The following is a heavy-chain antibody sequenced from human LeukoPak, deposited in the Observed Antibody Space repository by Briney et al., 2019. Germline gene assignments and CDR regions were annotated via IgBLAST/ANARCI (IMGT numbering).Heavy chain of an antibody. CDR2: IYYPGSP. CDR3: ARGGENYSDSSGYYSLDH. Sequence: SETLSLTCIVSGASISSGDSFWTWIRHHPGRGLELIGHIYYPGSPYYNPSLKSRITISVDTAKNQFSLKLSSVTAADTAVYYCARGGENYSDSSGYYSLDHSGQGTRVTVSS. V-gene: IGHV4-31*02. CDR1: GASISSGDSF. J-gene: IGHJ4*02. D-gene: IGHD3-22*01.